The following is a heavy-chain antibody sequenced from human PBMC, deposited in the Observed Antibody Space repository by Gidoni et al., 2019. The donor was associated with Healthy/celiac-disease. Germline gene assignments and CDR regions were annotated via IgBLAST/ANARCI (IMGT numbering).Heavy chain of an antibody. CDR2: ISGSGGST. J-gene: IGHJ6*02. CDR3: AKGTASGVYYYYGMDV. D-gene: IGHD1-26*01. Sequence: EVQLLESGGGLVQPGGSLRLSCAASGFTFSSYALSWVRQAQGKGLEGVSAISGSGGSTYYADSVKGRFTISRDNSKNTLYLQMNSLRAEDTAVYYCAKGTASGVYYYYGMDVWGQGTTVTVSS. CDR1: GFTFSSYA. V-gene: IGHV3-23*01.